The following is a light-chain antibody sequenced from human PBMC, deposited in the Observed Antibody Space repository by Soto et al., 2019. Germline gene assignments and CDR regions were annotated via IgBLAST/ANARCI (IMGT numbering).Light chain of an antibody. CDR3: CSYAGSSTPYV. CDR2: EGS. Sequence: QNTRSQPASVSGSPGQSITISCTGTSSDVGSYNLVSWYQQHPGKAPKLMIYEGSKRPSGVSNRFSGSKSGNTASLTISGLQAEDEADYFCCSYAGSSTPYVFGTGTKVTVL. CDR1: SSDVGSYNL. J-gene: IGLJ1*01. V-gene: IGLV2-23*01.